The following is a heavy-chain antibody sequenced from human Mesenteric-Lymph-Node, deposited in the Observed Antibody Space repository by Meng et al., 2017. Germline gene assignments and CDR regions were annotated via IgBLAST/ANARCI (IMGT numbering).Heavy chain of an antibody. CDR1: GYTFTSYY. V-gene: IGHV1-46*01. Sequence: ASVKVSCKASGYTFTSYYMHWVRQAPGQGLEWMGIINPSGGSTSYAQKFQGRVTMTRDTSTSTVYMELSSLRSEDTAVYYCARSIVVVPAAIYWFDPWGQGTLVTVSS. CDR3: ARSIVVVPAAIYWFDP. D-gene: IGHD2-2*01. J-gene: IGHJ5*02. CDR2: INPSGGST.